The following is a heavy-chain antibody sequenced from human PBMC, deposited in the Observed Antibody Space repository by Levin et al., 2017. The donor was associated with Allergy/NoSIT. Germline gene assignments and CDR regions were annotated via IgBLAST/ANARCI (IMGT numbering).Heavy chain of an antibody. V-gene: IGHV4-39*07. Sequence: PSETLSLTCTVSGGSISSSSYYWGWIRQPPGKGLEWIGSIYYSGSTYYNPSLKSRVTISVDTSKNQFSLKLSSVTAADTAVYYCASSSGYYAGQTDYWGQGTLVTVSS. CDR3: ASSSGYYAGQTDY. CDR2: IYYSGST. D-gene: IGHD3-22*01. J-gene: IGHJ4*02. CDR1: GGSISSSSYY.